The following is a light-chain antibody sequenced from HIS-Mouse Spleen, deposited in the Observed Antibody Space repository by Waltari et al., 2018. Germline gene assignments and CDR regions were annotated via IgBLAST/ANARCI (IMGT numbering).Light chain of an antibody. CDR3: QVWDSSSDHVV. CDR2: DDS. Sequence: SYVLTQPPSVSVAPGKTARITCGGNNIGSKSVHWYQQKPGQAPVLVVYDDSDRPSGCAELFSGPNSGNTATLTISRVEAGDEADYYCQVWDSSSDHVVFGGGTKLTVL. V-gene: IGLV3-21*03. CDR1: NIGSKS. J-gene: IGLJ2*01.